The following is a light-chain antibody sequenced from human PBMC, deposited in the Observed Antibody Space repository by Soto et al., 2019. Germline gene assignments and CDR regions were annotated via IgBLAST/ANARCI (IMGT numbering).Light chain of an antibody. J-gene: IGKJ4*01. CDR1: QSVSSRY. Sequence: EIVLTQSPGTLSLSPGERATLSCRASQSVSSRYLAWYQQKAGQAPRLLLYGASSRATGIPDRFRGSRSGSDFTLAISRLEPEDFSVYYCQQYRSSPPLTFGGGTKVEIK. CDR2: GAS. CDR3: QQYRSSPPLT. V-gene: IGKV3-20*01.